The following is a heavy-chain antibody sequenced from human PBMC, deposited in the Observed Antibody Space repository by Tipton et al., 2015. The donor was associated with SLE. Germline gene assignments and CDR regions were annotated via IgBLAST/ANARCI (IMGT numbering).Heavy chain of an antibody. Sequence: TLSLTCIVSGDSLIKYYWNWFRQSPGKRLEWIGYVFYTGSTNYNPSLKSRVTISVDTSNSQFSLRLDSVTDADTAIYFCARAKSAMGSYDTWGQGAQVTVSS. D-gene: IGHD2-21*01. CDR3: ARAKSAMGSYDT. CDR1: GDSLIKYY. J-gene: IGHJ5*02. CDR2: VFYTGST. V-gene: IGHV4-59*01.